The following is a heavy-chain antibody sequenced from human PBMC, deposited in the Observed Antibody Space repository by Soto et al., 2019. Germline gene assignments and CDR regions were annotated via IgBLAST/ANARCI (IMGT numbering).Heavy chain of an antibody. V-gene: IGHV3-7*04. Sequence: EVQLVESGGGLVQYGGSLRLSCAASGFTFSNHYISWIRQAPGKGLEWVANIKQDGSAKYYADSVKGRFAISRDNARKLLYLHMNSLRVEDTAVYYCAREGDAFDIWGQGTMVTVSS. CDR1: GFTFSNHY. CDR3: AREGDAFDI. J-gene: IGHJ3*02. CDR2: IKQDGSAK.